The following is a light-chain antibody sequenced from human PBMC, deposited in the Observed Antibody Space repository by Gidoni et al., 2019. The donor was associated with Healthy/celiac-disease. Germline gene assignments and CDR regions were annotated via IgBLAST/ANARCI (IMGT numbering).Light chain of an antibody. CDR2: WAS. CDR3: QQYYSTPWT. CDR1: QSVLYSSNNKNY. J-gene: IGKJ1*01. V-gene: IGKV4-1*01. Sequence: DIVMTQSPDSLAVSLGERATINCKSSQSVLYSSNNKNYLAWYQQKPGQPPKQLIYWASTRESGVPDRFSGGGSGTDFTLTISSLQAEDVAVYYCQQYYSTPWTFGQGTKVEIK.